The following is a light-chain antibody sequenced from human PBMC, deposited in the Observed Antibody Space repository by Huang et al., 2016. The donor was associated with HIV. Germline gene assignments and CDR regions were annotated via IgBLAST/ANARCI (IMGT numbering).Light chain of an antibody. J-gene: IGKJ1*01. CDR3: QQSFSVPRT. CDR1: QNITKS. Sequence: EIQMTQSPPSLSASVGDRVTFTCRANQNITKSLNWYQQKPGKAPKLLIYTASTLESGVPSRFSGSGSGSRFTLSIVNLQPEDFATYYCQQSFSVPRTFG. V-gene: IGKV1-39*01. CDR2: TAS.